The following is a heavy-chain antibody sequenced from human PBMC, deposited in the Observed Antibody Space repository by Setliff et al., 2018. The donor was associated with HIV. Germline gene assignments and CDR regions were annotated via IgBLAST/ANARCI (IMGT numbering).Heavy chain of an antibody. CDR1: GGSISSYY. Sequence: PSETLSLTCTVSGGSISSYYWTWLRQFPGKGLEWIGFIFYTGSTTYNPSLNSRVTISVDTSKNQFSLKLSSVTAADTAAYYCGRQVPVPGVAVTPIDYWGQGTLVTVSS. D-gene: IGHD3-22*01. CDR2: IFYTGST. J-gene: IGHJ4*02. CDR3: GRQVPVPGVAVTPIDY. V-gene: IGHV4-59*08.